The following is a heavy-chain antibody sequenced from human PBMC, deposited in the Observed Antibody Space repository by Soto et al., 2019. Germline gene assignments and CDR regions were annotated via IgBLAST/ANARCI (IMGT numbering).Heavy chain of an antibody. D-gene: IGHD1-26*01. CDR1: GFTFSDPY. Sequence: GVPMRLPCAASGFTFSDPYMSWIRQAPGKGLERLSYISSSGNSIYYEDSVRGRLTVSRDNAKNSLYLQMNSLRAEDTAVYFCARGGRPDMWGRGTMVTVSS. CDR2: ISSSGNSI. J-gene: IGHJ3*02. CDR3: ARGGRPDM. V-gene: IGHV3-11*01.